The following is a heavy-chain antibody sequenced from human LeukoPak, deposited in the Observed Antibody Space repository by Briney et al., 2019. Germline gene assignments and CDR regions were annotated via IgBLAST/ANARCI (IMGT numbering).Heavy chain of an antibody. J-gene: IGHJ4*02. D-gene: IGHD2-8*01. CDR3: ARVFGGHTNGLDY. CDR1: GFSFSRYG. CDR2: ISHDGSNK. Sequence: PGGSLRLSCAASGFSFSRYGMHWVRQAPGKGLEWVAVISHDGSNKFYADSVKGRFTISRDSSENTLYLQMGSLRAEDMAVYYCARVFGGHTNGLDYWGQGSLVTVSS. V-gene: IGHV3-30*03.